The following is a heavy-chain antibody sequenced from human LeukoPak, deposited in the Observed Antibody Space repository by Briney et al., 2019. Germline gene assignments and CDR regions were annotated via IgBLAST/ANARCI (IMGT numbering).Heavy chain of an antibody. Sequence: PSQTLSLTCTVSGGSISSGGYYWSWIRQPPGKGLEWIGYIYYSGSTNYNPSLKSRVTISVDTSENQFSLKLSSVTAADTAVYYCARGLLVGGHESAEYFQHWGQGTLVTVSS. CDR1: GGSISSGGYY. V-gene: IGHV4-61*08. CDR3: ARGLLVGGHESAEYFQH. D-gene: IGHD5-12*01. J-gene: IGHJ1*01. CDR2: IYYSGST.